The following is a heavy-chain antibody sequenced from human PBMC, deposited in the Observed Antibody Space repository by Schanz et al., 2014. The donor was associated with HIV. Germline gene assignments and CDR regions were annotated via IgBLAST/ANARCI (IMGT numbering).Heavy chain of an antibody. CDR1: GYTFSNYA. CDR2: VSAYNGNI. Sequence: QVQLVQSGAEVKKPGSSMKVSCKTSGYTFSNYAIGWVRQAPGQGLEWMAWVSAYNGNIKYAQKIQDRVSMTTDTSTSTAYMELRSLRSDDTAVYYCARGTYYGSGSYTLDYWGQGTLVTVSS. V-gene: IGHV1-18*01. J-gene: IGHJ4*02. CDR3: ARGTYYGSGSYTLDY. D-gene: IGHD3-10*01.